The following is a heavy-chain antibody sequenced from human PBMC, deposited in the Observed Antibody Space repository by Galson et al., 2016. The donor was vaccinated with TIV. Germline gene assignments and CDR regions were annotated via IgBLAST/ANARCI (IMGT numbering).Heavy chain of an antibody. CDR1: GDSVSSNSAA. V-gene: IGHV6-1*01. Sequence: ISGDSVSSNSAAWNWIRQSPSRGLEWLGRTYYRSEWNSDYAVSVRSRIVIKADRSKNQFFLQLNSVTPEDTAVYFCARGRSGYNSTYYYYGMDVWGQGTTVSVSS. CDR2: TYYRSEWNS. D-gene: IGHD5-24*01. CDR3: ARGRSGYNSTYYYYGMDV. J-gene: IGHJ6*02.